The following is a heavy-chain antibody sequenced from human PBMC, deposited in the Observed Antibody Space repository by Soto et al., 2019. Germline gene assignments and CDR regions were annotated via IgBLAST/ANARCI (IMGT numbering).Heavy chain of an antibody. CDR2: ISAYNGNT. CDR1: GYTFTSYG. D-gene: IGHD3-22*01. CDR3: AREGYYDSSGPWPTNFDY. J-gene: IGHJ4*02. Sequence: SVKVSCKATGYTFTSYGISWGRQAPLQGLEWMGWISAYNGNTNYAQKLQGRVTMTTDTSTSTAYMELRSLRSDDTAVYYCAREGYYDSSGPWPTNFDYWGQGTLVTVSS. V-gene: IGHV1-18*01.